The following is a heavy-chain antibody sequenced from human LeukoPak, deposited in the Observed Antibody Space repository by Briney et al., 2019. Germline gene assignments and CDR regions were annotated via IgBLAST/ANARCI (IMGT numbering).Heavy chain of an antibody. V-gene: IGHV4-4*02. J-gene: IGHJ4*02. D-gene: IGHD2-15*01. Sequence: PSETLSLTCAVSGGSINSSNWWNWVRQPPGKGLEWIGEIYHSGTANYNPSLKSRVTISVDKSKNQFYLTLNSVTAADTAVYFCARTLGYCSGAGCYYFDYWGQGTLVTVSS. CDR3: ARTLGYCSGAGCYYFDY. CDR1: GGSINSSNW. CDR2: IYHSGTA.